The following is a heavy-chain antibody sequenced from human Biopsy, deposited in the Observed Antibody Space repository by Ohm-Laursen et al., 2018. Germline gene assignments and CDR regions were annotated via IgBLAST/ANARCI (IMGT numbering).Heavy chain of an antibody. V-gene: IGHV1-46*01. Sequence: ASVKVSCKTSGYTFTSYYIHWVRQAPGQGLEWMGVMTPTTTYAQKFQGRLTMTRDTSTSTVYMEPSSLRSEDTAVYYCARRDSLDYWGQGTRVTVSS. J-gene: IGHJ4*02. CDR3: ARRDSLDY. CDR2: MTPTT. CDR1: GYTFTSYY.